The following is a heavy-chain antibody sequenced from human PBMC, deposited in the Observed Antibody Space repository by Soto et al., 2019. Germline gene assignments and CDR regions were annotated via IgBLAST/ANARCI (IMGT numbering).Heavy chain of an antibody. CDR2: ISGSGGST. V-gene: IGHV3-23*01. J-gene: IGHJ4*02. CDR1: GFTFSSYA. CDR3: ATQVPKPRWLQPAESTYFDY. Sequence: GGSLRLSCAASGFTFSSYAMSWVRQAPGKGLEWVSAISGSGGSTYYADSVKGRFTISRDNSKNTLYLQMNSLRAEDTAVYYCATQVPKPRWLQPAESTYFDYWGQGTLVTVSS. D-gene: IGHD5-12*01.